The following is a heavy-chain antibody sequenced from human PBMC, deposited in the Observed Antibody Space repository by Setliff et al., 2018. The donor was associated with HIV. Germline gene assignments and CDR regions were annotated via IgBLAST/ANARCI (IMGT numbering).Heavy chain of an antibody. J-gene: IGHJ6*03. CDR2: IIPIFGTT. D-gene: IGHD3-9*01. CDR3: ARAVVPTYYDVLTVYVYYMDV. V-gene: IGHV1-69*13. CDR1: GGRFSNYG. Sequence: SVKVSCKASGGRFSNYGISWVRQAPGQGLEWMGGIIPIFGTTNYAQMFQGRVTMTADESTSTAYMELSSLRSEDTAVYYCARAVVPTYYDVLTVYVYYMDVWGKGTTVTVSS.